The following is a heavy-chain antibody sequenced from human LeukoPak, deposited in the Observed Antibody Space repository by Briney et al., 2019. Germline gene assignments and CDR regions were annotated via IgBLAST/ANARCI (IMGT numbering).Heavy chain of an antibody. Sequence: PGGSLRLSCAASGFTFSSYSMNWVRQAPGKGLEWVSSISSSSTYIYYADSVKGRFTISRDNAKNSLYLQMNSLRAEDTAVYYCARDIFPYSGSYRGYWGQGTLVTVSS. CDR2: ISSSSTYI. V-gene: IGHV3-21*01. CDR1: GFTFSSYS. D-gene: IGHD1-26*01. CDR3: ARDIFPYSGSYRGY. J-gene: IGHJ4*02.